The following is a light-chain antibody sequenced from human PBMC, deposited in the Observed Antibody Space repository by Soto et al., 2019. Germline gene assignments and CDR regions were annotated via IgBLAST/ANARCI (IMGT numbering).Light chain of an antibody. Sequence: EIVLTQSPGTLSLSPGESATLSCRASQSVGRNYLAWFQHKPGQAPRLVIYDASNRATGVPDRFSGSGSGTDFTLTISRLEPEDFAVYYCHQYGTSPPITFAQGTRLEI. J-gene: IGKJ5*01. CDR1: QSVGRNY. V-gene: IGKV3-20*01. CDR2: DAS. CDR3: HQYGTSPPIT.